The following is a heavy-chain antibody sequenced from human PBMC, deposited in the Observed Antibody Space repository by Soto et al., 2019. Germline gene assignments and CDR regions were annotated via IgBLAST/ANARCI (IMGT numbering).Heavy chain of an antibody. V-gene: IGHV1-18*04. D-gene: IGHD6-19*01. Sequence: GASVKVSCKASGYTFTSYGITWVRQAPGQGLEXMGXXSXXNXXXXXAXXVQGRVTMTTDTSTSTAYMELRSLRSDETAVYYCARDLGAVADWFDPWGQGTLVTVSS. CDR2: XSXXNXXX. J-gene: IGHJ5*02. CDR1: GYTFTSYG. CDR3: ARDLGAVADWFDP.